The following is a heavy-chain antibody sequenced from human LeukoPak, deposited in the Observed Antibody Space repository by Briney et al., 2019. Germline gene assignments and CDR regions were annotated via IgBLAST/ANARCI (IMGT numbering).Heavy chain of an antibody. Sequence: ASVKVFCKASGYTFTSYYMHWVRQAPGQGLEWMGIINPIGGSTSYAQKFQGRDTVTRDTSTSTVYMELSSLRSEDSAVYYCGRGAKTYYYGSGSYFFGYWGQGTLVTVS. CDR3: GRGAKTYYYGSGSYFFGY. V-gene: IGHV1-46*01. J-gene: IGHJ4*02. CDR2: INPIGGST. CDR1: GYTFTSYY. D-gene: IGHD3-10*01.